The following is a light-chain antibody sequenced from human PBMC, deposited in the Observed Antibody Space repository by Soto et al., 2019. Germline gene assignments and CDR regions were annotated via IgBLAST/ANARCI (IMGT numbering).Light chain of an antibody. CDR2: EGN. V-gene: IGLV2-23*01. Sequence: QSVLTQPASVSGSPGQSITITCTGTSVDIGSYDLVSWFQQHPGRAPKLMIYEGNKRPSGISYRFSASKSDNTASLTISGLQAVDEADYYCCSYAGGSTGVFGGGTKVTVL. CDR1: SVDIGSYDL. J-gene: IGLJ3*02. CDR3: CSYAGGSTGV.